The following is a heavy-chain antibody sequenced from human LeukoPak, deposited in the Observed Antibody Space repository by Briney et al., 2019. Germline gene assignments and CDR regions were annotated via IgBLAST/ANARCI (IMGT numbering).Heavy chain of an antibody. Sequence: GGSLRLSCAASGFTFSDYYMSRIRQAPGKGLEWVSYISSSGSTIYYADSVKGRFTISRDNAKNPLYLQMNSLRAEDTAVYYCARAGTVTYYYDSSGYYYGYWGQGTLVTVSS. J-gene: IGHJ4*02. CDR2: ISSSGSTI. CDR1: GFTFSDYY. CDR3: ARAGTVTYYYDSSGYYYGY. V-gene: IGHV3-11*01. D-gene: IGHD3-22*01.